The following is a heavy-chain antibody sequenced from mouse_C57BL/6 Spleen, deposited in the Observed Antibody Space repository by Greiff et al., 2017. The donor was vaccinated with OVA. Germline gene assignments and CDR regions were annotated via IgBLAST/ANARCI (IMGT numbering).Heavy chain of an antibody. CDR3: ARRDYDYWYFDV. Sequence: QVQLQQSGPELVKPGASVKISCKASGYAFSSSWMNWVKQRPGKGLEWIGRIYPGDGDTNYNGKFKGKATLTADKSSSTAYMQLSSLTSEDSAVYYCARRDYDYWYFDVWGTGTTVTVSS. CDR1: GYAFSSSW. CDR2: IYPGDGDT. J-gene: IGHJ1*03. V-gene: IGHV1-82*01. D-gene: IGHD2-4*01.